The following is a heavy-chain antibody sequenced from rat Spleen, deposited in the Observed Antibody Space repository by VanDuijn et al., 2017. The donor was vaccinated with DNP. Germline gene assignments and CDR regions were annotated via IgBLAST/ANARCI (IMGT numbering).Heavy chain of an antibody. CDR2: ISYDGSRT. CDR1: GFTFSDYA. CDR3: TREVFPD. Sequence: EVQLVESGGGLVQPGRSLKLSCAASGFTFSDYAMAWVRQAPKKGLEWVATISYDGSRTYYRDSVKGRFTISRDNAKSTLYLQMNSLRSEDTATYYCTREVFPDWGQGVRVTVSS. D-gene: IGHD3-8*01. J-gene: IGHJ2*01. V-gene: IGHV5-17*01.